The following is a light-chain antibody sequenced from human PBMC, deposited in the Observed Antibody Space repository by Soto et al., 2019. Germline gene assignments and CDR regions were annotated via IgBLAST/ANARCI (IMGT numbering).Light chain of an antibody. CDR1: GGSIAGTY. CDR3: QSYDSTTVI. CDR2: EDD. Sequence: NFMLTQPHSVSESPGKTVTISCTGSGGSIAGTYVQWYQRRPGSGPTAVIYEDDQRPSGVPDRFSGSIDSSSNSASLTISGLKTEDEADYYCQSYDSTTVIFGGGTQLTVL. J-gene: IGLJ2*01. V-gene: IGLV6-57*02.